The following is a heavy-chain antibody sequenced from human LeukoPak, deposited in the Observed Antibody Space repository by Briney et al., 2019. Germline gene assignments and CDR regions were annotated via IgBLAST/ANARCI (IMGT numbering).Heavy chain of an antibody. V-gene: IGHV4-59*01. CDR3: ARSRAVAATRGAFDI. D-gene: IGHD2-15*01. Sequence: SETLSLTCTVSGGSISSYYWSWIRQPPGKGLEWIGYIYYSGSTNYNPSLKSRVTISVDTSKNQFSLKLSSVTAADTAVYYCARSRAVAATRGAFDIWGQGTMVTVSS. J-gene: IGHJ3*02. CDR2: IYYSGST. CDR1: GGSISSYY.